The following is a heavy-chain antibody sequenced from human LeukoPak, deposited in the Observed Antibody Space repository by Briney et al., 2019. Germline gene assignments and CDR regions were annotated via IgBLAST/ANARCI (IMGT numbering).Heavy chain of an antibody. D-gene: IGHD6-19*01. Sequence: KTSETLSLTCAVYGGSFSGYYWSWIRQPPGKGLEWIGEINHSGSTNYNPSLKSRVTISVDTSKNQFSLKLSSVTAADTAVYYCARQLRQWLVNWFDPWGQGTLVTVSS. CDR3: ARQLRQWLVNWFDP. CDR1: GGSFSGYY. V-gene: IGHV4-34*01. CDR2: INHSGST. J-gene: IGHJ5*02.